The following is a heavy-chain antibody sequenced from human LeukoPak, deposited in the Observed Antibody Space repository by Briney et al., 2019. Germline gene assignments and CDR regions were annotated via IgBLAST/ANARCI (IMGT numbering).Heavy chain of an antibody. CDR3: ASGYSGYDSIDY. D-gene: IGHD5-12*01. CDR1: GASISGYH. Sequence: SETLSLTCTVSGASISGYHWNWIRQPAGKGLEWIGRIYASGSTNYNPSLKSRVTISVGKSKNQFSLRLSFVTAADTAVYYCASGYSGYDSIDYWGQGTLGTVSS. CDR2: IYASGST. J-gene: IGHJ4*02. V-gene: IGHV4-4*07.